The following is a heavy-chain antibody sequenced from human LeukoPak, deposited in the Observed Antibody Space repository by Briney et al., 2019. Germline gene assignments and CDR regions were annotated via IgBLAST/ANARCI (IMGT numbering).Heavy chain of an antibody. Sequence: GGSLRLSCAASGFTFSSYWMHWVRQAPGKGLVWVSRINSDGSSTSYADSVKGRFTISRDNAKNTPYLQMNSLRAEDTAVYYCARVRSSGLGLVDYWGQGTLVTVSS. V-gene: IGHV3-74*01. CDR2: INSDGSST. D-gene: IGHD6-19*01. J-gene: IGHJ4*02. CDR1: GFTFSSYW. CDR3: ARVRSSGLGLVDY.